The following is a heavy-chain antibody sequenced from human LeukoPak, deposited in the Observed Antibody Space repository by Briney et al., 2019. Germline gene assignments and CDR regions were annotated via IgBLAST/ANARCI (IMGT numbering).Heavy chain of an antibody. CDR3: AKAASSSWPSYQYGMDV. CDR1: GFTFSSYA. CDR2: ITGSGKNT. D-gene: IGHD6-13*01. V-gene: IGHV3-23*01. J-gene: IGHJ6*02. Sequence: PGGSLRLSCAAPGFTFSSYAMSWVRQAPGKGLEWVSVITGSGKNTYYADSVKGRFTISKDNSKNTVYLQMNDLRVDDTAVYYCAKAASSSWPSYQYGMDVWGQGTTVTVSS.